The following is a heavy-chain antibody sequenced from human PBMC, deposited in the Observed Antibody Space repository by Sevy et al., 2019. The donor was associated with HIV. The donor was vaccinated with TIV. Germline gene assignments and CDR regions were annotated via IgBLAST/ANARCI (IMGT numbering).Heavy chain of an antibody. J-gene: IGHJ4*02. CDR1: GFTVNSNY. CDR3: ARGKSGYGYALNY. D-gene: IGHD5-18*01. CDR2: IHSDDTT. Sequence: GGSLRLSCAASGFTVNSNYMTWVRQAPGKGLEGVSVIHSDDTTYHADSVKDRFTISRDNFKNKQYLHMSSLRAEDTAVYYCARGKSGYGYALNYWGQGTLVTVSS. V-gene: IGHV3-66*01.